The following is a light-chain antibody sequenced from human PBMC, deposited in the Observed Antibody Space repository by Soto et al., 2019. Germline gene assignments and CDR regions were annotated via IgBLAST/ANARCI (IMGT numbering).Light chain of an antibody. V-gene: IGKV3-20*01. J-gene: IGKJ4*01. Sequence: EVVWPQSPGTLSLSPGQRATLSCRASQSVSSSYLAWYQQKPGQAPRLLIYGASSRATGIPDRFSGSGSGTECTLTISRVEPDDFPVYYGHRYGSARTIDEGTKVDIK. CDR3: HRYGSART. CDR1: QSVSSSY. CDR2: GAS.